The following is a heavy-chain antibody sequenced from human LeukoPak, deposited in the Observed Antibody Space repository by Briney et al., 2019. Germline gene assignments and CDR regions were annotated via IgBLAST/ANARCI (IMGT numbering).Heavy chain of an antibody. J-gene: IGHJ6*02. V-gene: IGHV1-69*13. Sequence: SVKVSCKASGYTFTSYGISWVRQAPGQGLEWMGGIIPIFGTANYAQKFQGRVTITADESTSTAYMELSSLRSEDTAVYYCASQYYYDSSGYPRRELGYYYYGMDVWGQGTTVTVSS. CDR2: IIPIFGTA. D-gene: IGHD3-22*01. CDR1: GYTFTSYG. CDR3: ASQYYYDSSGYPRRELGYYYYGMDV.